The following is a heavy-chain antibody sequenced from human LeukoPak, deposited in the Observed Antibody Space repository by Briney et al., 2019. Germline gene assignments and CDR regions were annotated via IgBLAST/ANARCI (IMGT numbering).Heavy chain of an antibody. CDR2: ISGGAGST. D-gene: IGHD2-8*01. V-gene: IGHV3-23*01. Sequence: GGSLRLSCAASGFTFSTYAMTWVRQAPGKGLEWVSVISGGAGSTYYADSVKGRFTISRDNSKNTLYLQMNSLGAEDTAVYYCAKRRDGVCYDYWGQGTLVTVSS. J-gene: IGHJ4*02. CDR1: GFTFSTYA. CDR3: AKRRDGVCYDY.